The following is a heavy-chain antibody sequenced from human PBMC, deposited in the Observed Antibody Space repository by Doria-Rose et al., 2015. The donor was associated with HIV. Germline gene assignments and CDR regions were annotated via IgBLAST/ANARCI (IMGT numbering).Heavy chain of an antibody. J-gene: IGHJ4*02. CDR2: MTPKSGNT. Sequence: TGQGLDWMGWMTPKSGNTGSAQNFQGRVTMTRNTPISTAYMELSSLRSEDTAVYYCARGVYYGSGSYLLGDYWGQGSLVTVSS. CDR3: ARGVYYGSGSYLLGDY. D-gene: IGHD3-10*01. V-gene: IGHV1-8*01.